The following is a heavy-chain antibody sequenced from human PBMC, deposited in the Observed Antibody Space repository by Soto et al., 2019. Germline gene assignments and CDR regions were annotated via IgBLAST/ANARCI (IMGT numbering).Heavy chain of an antibody. CDR2: ISAYNGNT. J-gene: IGHJ5*02. V-gene: IGHV1-18*01. CDR3: ARDLDCSGGSCFLDP. D-gene: IGHD2-15*01. Sequence: ASVKVSCKASGYTFTSYGISWVRQAPGQEPKWMGWISAYNGNTNYAQKLQGRVTMTTDTSTSTAYMEMRSLRSDETAVYYCARDLDCSGGSCFLDPWRQRSLVTVSS. CDR1: GYTFTSYG.